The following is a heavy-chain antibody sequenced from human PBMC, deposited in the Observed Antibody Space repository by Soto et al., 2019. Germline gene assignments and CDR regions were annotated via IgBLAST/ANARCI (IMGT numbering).Heavy chain of an antibody. V-gene: IGHV3-11*01. Sequence: PGGSLRLSCAASGFTFSDYYMSWIRQAPGKGLEWVSYISSSGSTIYYADSVKGRFTISRDNAKNSLYLQMNSLRAEDTAVYYCARDWQYYYCSGRPVGPWGQRTLVTVPP. D-gene: IGHD3-10*01. CDR1: GFTFSDYY. CDR2: ISSSGSTI. CDR3: ARDWQYYYCSGRPVGP. J-gene: IGHJ5*02.